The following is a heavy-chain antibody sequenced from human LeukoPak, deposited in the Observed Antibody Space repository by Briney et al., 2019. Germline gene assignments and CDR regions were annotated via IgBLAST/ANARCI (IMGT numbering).Heavy chain of an antibody. J-gene: IGHJ4*02. V-gene: IGHV4-4*02. Sequence: SGTLSLTCAVSGVSISSGNWWTWVRQSPGKGLEWLGEIYHSGSTNYNPSLRSRVTISVDTSKNQFSLKLTSVTAADTAIYYCAREGVGGYNYAAWGQGTLVTVSS. CDR2: IYHSGST. CDR1: GVSISSGNW. CDR3: AREGVGGYNYAA. D-gene: IGHD5-18*01.